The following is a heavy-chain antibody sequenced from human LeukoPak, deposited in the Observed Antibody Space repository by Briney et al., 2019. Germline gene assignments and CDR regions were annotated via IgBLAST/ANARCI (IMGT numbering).Heavy chain of an antibody. CDR1: GYTCTGYY. CDR3: ARGPRLDSSGWYYGAFDI. CDR2: INPNSGGT. J-gene: IGHJ3*02. D-gene: IGHD6-19*01. Sequence: ASVIVSCMASGYTCTGYYMHWVRQATGQGLEWIGRINPNSGGTNYAQKFQGRVTMTRDTSISTAYMELSRLRSDDTAVYYCARGPRLDSSGWYYGAFDIWGQGTMVTVSS. V-gene: IGHV1-2*06.